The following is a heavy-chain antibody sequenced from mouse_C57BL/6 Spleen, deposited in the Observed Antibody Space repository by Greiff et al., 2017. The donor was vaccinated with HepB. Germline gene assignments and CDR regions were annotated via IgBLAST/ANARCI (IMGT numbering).Heavy chain of an antibody. Sequence: EVQLEESGGDLVKPGGSLKLSCAASGFTFSSYGMPWVRQTPDKRLEWVATISSGGSYTYYPDSVKGRFTISRDNAKNTLYLQMSSLKSEDTAMYYCAGEGLCGRYFDVWGTGTTVTVSS. CDR3: AGEGLCGRYFDV. V-gene: IGHV5-6*01. J-gene: IGHJ1*03. CDR2: ISSGGSYT. D-gene: IGHD6-1*01. CDR1: GFTFSSYG.